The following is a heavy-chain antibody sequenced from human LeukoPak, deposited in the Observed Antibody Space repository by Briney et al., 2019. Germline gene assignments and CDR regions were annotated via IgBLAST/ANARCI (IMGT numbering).Heavy chain of an antibody. J-gene: IGHJ4*02. D-gene: IGHD3-10*01. Sequence: QPGRSLRLSCAASGFTFDDYAMHWVRQAPGKGLEWVSLISWDGGGTYYADSVKGRFSISRGNSKNSLYLQMNSLRAEDTALYYCAKDMAAYYYASGNIDYWGQGTLVTVSS. CDR3: AKDMAAYYYASGNIDY. CDR1: GFTFDDYA. CDR2: ISWDGGGT. V-gene: IGHV3-43D*03.